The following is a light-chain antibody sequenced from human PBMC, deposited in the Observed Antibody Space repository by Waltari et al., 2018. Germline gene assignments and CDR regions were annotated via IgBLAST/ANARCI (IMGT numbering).Light chain of an antibody. V-gene: IGKV3-11*01. CDR3: QQRSNWPRT. CDR1: QRVTNS. CDR2: SAS. J-gene: IGKJ1*01. Sequence: SCKASQRVTNSFASYQRQPGQAPSLSIYSASNRATGVPARFSGSGSGTDFTLTISSLEPEDFAVYYCQQRSNWPRTFGPGTKVEIK.